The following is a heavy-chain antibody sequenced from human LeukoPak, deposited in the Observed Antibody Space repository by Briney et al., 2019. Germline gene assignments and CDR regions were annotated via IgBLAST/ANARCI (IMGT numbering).Heavy chain of an antibody. CDR2: IFSGGRT. D-gene: IGHD6-25*01. V-gene: IGHV3-53*01. J-gene: IGHJ4*02. Sequence: GGSLRLSCAASGFTFSNYAMSWVRQAPGKGLEWVSIIFSGGRTYNADSVKGRFTISRDSSKNTLYLQMNSLRAEDTAVYYCATTAATRKAVYWGQGTLVTVSS. CDR1: GFTFSNYA. CDR3: ATTAATRKAVY.